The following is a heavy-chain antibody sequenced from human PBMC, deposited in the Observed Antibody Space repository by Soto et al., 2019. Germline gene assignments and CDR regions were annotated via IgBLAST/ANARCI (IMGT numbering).Heavy chain of an antibody. CDR1: GFTFSSYA. J-gene: IGHJ4*02. CDR2: ISGSGGST. CDR3: AKVPPAYCGGDCYWYYFDY. D-gene: IGHD2-21*02. V-gene: IGHV3-23*01. Sequence: EVQLLESGGGLVQPGGSLRLSCAASGFTFSSYAMSWVRQAPGKGLEWVSAISGSGGSTYYADSVKGRFTISRDNSKNTLYLQMNSLRAEDTAVYYCAKVPPAYCGGDCYWYYFDYWGQGTLVTVSS.